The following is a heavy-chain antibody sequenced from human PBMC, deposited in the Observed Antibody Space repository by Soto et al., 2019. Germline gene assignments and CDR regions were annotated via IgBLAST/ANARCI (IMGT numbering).Heavy chain of an antibody. V-gene: IGHV1-69*01. J-gene: IGHJ5*02. CDR1: GGTFSSYA. D-gene: IGHD3-22*01. CDR2: IIPIFGTA. CDR3: ARKGPYYYYSITAPRTFDP. Sequence: QVQLVQSGAEVKKPGSSVKVSCKASGGTFSSYAISLVRQAPGQGLEWMGGIIPIFGTANYAQKFQGRVTITADESTSTAYMELSSLRSEDTAVYYCARKGPYYYYSITAPRTFDPWGQGTLVTVSS.